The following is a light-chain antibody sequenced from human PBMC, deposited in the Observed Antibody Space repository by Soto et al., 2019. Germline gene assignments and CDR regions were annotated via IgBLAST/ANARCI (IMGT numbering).Light chain of an antibody. V-gene: IGKV1-9*01. J-gene: IGKJ4*01. CDR3: QQVNNYPLT. CDR1: HGLSSY. CDR2: AAS. Sequence: DIQSSQFPRTLSASVRDSVTITWRASHGLSSYLAWYQQKTGKAPKILIYAASTLQTGVPSRFRRSESGTDFTLTLSRLQPEDFQTYYCQQVNNYPLTFGGGTKVDI.